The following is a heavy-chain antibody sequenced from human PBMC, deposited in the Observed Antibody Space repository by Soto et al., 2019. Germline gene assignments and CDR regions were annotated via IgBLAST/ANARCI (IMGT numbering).Heavy chain of an antibody. D-gene: IGHD3-22*01. V-gene: IGHV3-30*18. CDR1: GLTFSSYG. J-gene: IGHJ4*02. CDR2: TSYDGSNE. CDR3: AQDSYYYDSSGYYTFNY. Sequence: QVQLVESGGGVVQPGRSLRLSCAASGLTFSSYGMHWVRQAPGKGLDWVAVTSYDGSNEHYADSVKGRFTISRDNSKNTLYLQMNSLRAEDTAVYYCAQDSYYYDSSGYYTFNYWCQGTLVTVSS.